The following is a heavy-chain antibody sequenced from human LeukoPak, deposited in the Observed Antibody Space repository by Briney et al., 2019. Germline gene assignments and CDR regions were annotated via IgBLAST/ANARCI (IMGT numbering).Heavy chain of an antibody. CDR2: MNPNSGNT. Sequence: ASVKVSCKASGYTFTRYDINWVRQATGQGLEWMGWMNPNSGNTGYAQKFQGRVTMTRNTSISTAYMELSSLRSEDTAVYYCARGDSGSTYYYYYMDVWGKGTTVTVSS. CDR3: ARGDSGSTYYYYYMDV. J-gene: IGHJ6*03. V-gene: IGHV1-8*01. CDR1: GYTFTRYD. D-gene: IGHD5-12*01.